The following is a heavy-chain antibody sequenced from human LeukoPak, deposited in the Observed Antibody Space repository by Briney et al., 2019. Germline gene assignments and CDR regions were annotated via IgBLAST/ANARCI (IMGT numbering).Heavy chain of an antibody. D-gene: IGHD6-6*01. CDR3: AKDGISYSRSSEREFDY. CDR2: ISYDGSNK. V-gene: IGHV3-30*18. CDR1: GFTFRIYG. J-gene: IGHJ4*02. Sequence: PGGSLRLSCAASGFTFRIYGMHWVRQAPGKGLEWVAVISYDGSNKYFADSVQGRFTISRDNSKNTLYLQMTSLRAEDTAVYYCAKDGISYSRSSEREFDYWGQGTLVTVSS.